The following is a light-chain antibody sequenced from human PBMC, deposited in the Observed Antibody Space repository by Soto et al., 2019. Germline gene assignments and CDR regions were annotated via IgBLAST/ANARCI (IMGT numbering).Light chain of an antibody. Sequence: EIVLTQSPVTLSLSPGDRATLSCGASQSVRSSYVAWYQQKAGLAPRLLIYDGSSRASGIPDRFSGSGSGTDLTLTIGRLEPEDFAVYYCQQYDNSAPLSFGGGTKVEMK. CDR2: DGS. CDR3: QQYDNSAPLS. CDR1: QSVRSSY. J-gene: IGKJ4*01. V-gene: IGKV3D-20*01.